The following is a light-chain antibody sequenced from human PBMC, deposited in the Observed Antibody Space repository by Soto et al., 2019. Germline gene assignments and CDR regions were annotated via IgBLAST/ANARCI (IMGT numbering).Light chain of an antibody. Sequence: EIVLTQSTATLSLSPVEISTLSCRAIQSIGYYLAWYQEKPGQAPRLLIYDASIRATGIPARFSGSWSGTDFTLTINGLEPEDSAVYYCQQRGNWPPTWTFGQGTKVDI. CDR3: QQRGNWPPTWT. J-gene: IGKJ1*01. CDR2: DAS. CDR1: QSIGYY. V-gene: IGKV3-11*01.